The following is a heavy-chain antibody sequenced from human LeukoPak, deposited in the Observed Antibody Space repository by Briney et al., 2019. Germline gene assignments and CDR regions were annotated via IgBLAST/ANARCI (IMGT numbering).Heavy chain of an antibody. V-gene: IGHV3-23*01. D-gene: IGHD1-26*01. J-gene: IGHJ4*02. CDR1: GFTFSSYA. CDR2: ITGSGGST. CDR3: AKEGPHRGSYYFNFDY. Sequence: GGSLRLSCAASGFTFSSYAMSWVRQAPGKGLEWVSGITGSGGSTYYADSVRGRLTISRDNSKNTLYLQMNSLRAEDTAIYSGAKEGPHRGSYYFNFDYGGQGPLVTVP.